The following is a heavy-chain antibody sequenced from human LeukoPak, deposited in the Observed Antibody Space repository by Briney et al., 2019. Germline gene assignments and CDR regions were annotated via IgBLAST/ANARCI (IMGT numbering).Heavy chain of an antibody. Sequence: GGSLRLSCAASGFTFDDYAMHWVRRAPGKGLEWVSGISWNSGSIGYADSVKGRFTISRDNAKNSLYLQMNSLRAEDTALYYCAKGSGYDSSGYHDYWGQGTLVTVSS. CDR3: AKGSGYDSSGYHDY. CDR1: GFTFDDYA. CDR2: ISWNSGSI. J-gene: IGHJ4*02. D-gene: IGHD3-22*01. V-gene: IGHV3-9*01.